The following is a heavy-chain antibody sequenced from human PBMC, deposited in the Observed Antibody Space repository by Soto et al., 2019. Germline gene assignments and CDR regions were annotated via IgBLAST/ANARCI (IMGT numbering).Heavy chain of an antibody. V-gene: IGHV1-18*01. CDR2: VSANNGHT. J-gene: IGHJ6*02. CDR1: GFTFSNYG. CDR3: ARDIESVTAKHFFYYYAMDV. Sequence: ASGKVSCKASGFTFSNYGRNWVRQAPGQGLEWMGWVSANNGHTNYAQNLQGGVSMTTDTSTSTAYMELRGLRFDDTAVYYCARDIESVTAKHFFYYYAMDVWGQGTTVTVSS. D-gene: IGHD2-8*01.